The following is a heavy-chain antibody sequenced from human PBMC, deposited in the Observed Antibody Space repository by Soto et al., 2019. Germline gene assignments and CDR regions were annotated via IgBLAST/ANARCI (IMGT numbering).Heavy chain of an antibody. CDR2: IGATRGKA. V-gene: IGHV1-18*04. CDR1: GYSFTHYD. J-gene: IGHJ6*02. Sequence: QVQVLQSGPEEAKPGSSVKVSCKTSGYSFTHYDISWVRQAPGQGLERVGWIGATRGKASYGQNFHVRVTPTSDTFTDTVSLERPSLRSLDTGPYCPTAESCTDSSCARNYNFTSGMDVGGQGTTVTVS. CDR3: TAESCTDSSCARNYNFTSGMDV. D-gene: IGHD1-7*01.